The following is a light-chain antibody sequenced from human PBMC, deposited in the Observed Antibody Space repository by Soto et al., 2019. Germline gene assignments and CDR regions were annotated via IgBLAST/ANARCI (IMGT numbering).Light chain of an antibody. J-gene: IGLJ2*01. V-gene: IGLV4-69*01. CDR2: LSSDGSH. CDR3: QTSDTGARVV. CDR1: SGHSSYA. Sequence: QPVLTQSPSASASLGASVKLTCTLSSGHSSYAIAWHQQQPEKGPRYLMKLSSDGSHSKGDGIPDRFSGSSSGAERYLTISSLQSEDEADYYCQTSDTGARVVFGGGTKLTVL.